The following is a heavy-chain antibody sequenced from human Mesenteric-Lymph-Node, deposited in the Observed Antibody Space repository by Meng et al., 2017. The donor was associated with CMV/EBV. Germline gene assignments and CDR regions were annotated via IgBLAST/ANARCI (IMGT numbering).Heavy chain of an antibody. J-gene: IGHJ4*02. V-gene: IGHV4-30-2*01. CDR1: GGSLSRGDSS. CDR3: ARGDLYDSAGYYFDI. CDR2: ISHSGNT. D-gene: IGHD3-22*01. Sequence: GGSLSRGDSSWNWIRQPPGKGLEWIGYISHSGNTYYNPSLKSRVTISLDRSKNQFSLSLSTVTAADTAVYYCARGDLYDSAGYYFDIWGQGTLVTVSS.